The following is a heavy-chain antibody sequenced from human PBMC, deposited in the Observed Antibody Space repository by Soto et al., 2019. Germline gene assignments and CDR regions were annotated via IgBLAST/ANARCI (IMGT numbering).Heavy chain of an antibody. Sequence: SETLSLTCTVSGGSVSGVDYFWSWIRQPPGKGLEWIGYMSYSGDTKYNPSLKSRLAISRDTSKNQISLKLSSVTAADTAVYYCARDTTVTPSQYYYYGFDVWGQGTTVTVSS. D-gene: IGHD4-17*01. V-gene: IGHV4-61*08. CDR3: ARDTTVTPSQYYYYGFDV. J-gene: IGHJ6*02. CDR2: MSYSGDT. CDR1: GGSVSGVDYF.